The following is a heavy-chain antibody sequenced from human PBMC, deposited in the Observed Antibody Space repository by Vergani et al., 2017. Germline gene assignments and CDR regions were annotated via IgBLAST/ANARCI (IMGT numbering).Heavy chain of an antibody. CDR2: IYYSGSA. J-gene: IGHJ4*02. D-gene: IGHD3-22*01. CDR1: GGSISSSSYY. CDR3: AIQRGKLYYYDSSGYYYYFDY. V-gene: IGHV4-39*01. Sequence: QLQLQESGPGLVKPSETLSLTCTVSGGSISSSSYYWGWIRQPPGKGLEWIGSIYYSGSAYYNPSLKSRVTISVDTSKNQFSLKLSSVTAADTAVYYCAIQRGKLYYYDSSGYYYYFDYWGQGTLVTVSS.